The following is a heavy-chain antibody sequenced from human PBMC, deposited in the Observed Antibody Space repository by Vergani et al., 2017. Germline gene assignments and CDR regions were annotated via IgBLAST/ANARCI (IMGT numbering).Heavy chain of an antibody. V-gene: IGHV4-38-2*01. Sequence: QVQLQESGPGLVKPSETLSLTCAVSGYSISSGYYWGWIRKPPGKGLEWIGSVYHSGSTSYNPSLQSRVTISVDTSKNQFSLNLNSMTAADTAIYYCAKNSSGGFFDNWGKGALVTVSS. J-gene: IGHJ4*02. CDR3: AKNSSGGFFDN. CDR1: GYSISSGYY. CDR2: VYHSGST. D-gene: IGHD6-25*01.